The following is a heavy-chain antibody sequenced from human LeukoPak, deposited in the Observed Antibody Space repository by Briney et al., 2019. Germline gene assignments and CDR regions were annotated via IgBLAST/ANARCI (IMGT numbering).Heavy chain of an antibody. CDR1: GGTFSSYA. J-gene: IGHJ4*02. CDR3: ARTSSGWYDAWDY. CDR2: IIPIFGTA. D-gene: IGHD6-19*01. Sequence: SVKVSCKASGGTFSSYAISWVRQAPGQGLEWMGGIIPIFGTANYAQKFQGRVTITADESTSTAYMELSSLRSEDTAVYYCARTSSGWYDAWDYWGQGTLVTVSP. V-gene: IGHV1-69*01.